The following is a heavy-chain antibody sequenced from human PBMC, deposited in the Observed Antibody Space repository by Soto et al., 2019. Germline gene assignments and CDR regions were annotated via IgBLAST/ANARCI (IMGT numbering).Heavy chain of an antibody. Sequence: SETLSLTCAVYGVSFSGYCWMSIRQSPGKGLEWIGEINHSGTTNDNPSLKSRVTISLDTPKNQFSLKLSSVTASDTAMYYCARQDGLEIYYFDYWGRGTLVTVSS. D-gene: IGHD3-10*01. CDR2: INHSGTT. CDR3: ARQDGLEIYYFDY. CDR1: GVSFSGYC. J-gene: IGHJ4*01. V-gene: IGHV4-34*01.